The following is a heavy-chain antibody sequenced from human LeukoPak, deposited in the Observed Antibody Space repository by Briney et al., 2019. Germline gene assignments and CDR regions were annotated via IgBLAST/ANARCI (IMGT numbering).Heavy chain of an antibody. CDR1: GGSLRGYY. CDR2: INHSESN. D-gene: IGHD3-9*01. Sequence: PSETLSLTCAVYGGSLRGYYWSWIRQPPGKGREGIGEINHSESNNYNPPLKRRVTISGDTSKKQFSLKLSSVTAADTAVYYCARVMVTRYFDWLLGSWGQGTLVTVSS. J-gene: IGHJ5*02. V-gene: IGHV4-34*01. CDR3: ARVMVTRYFDWLLGS.